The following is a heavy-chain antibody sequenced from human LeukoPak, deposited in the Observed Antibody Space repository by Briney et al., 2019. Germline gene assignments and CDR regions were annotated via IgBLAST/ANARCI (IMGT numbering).Heavy chain of an antibody. CDR1: GYTFTYYG. V-gene: IGHV1-18*01. Sequence: GASVKVSCKASGYTFTYYGLNWVRQAPGQGHEWMGWISAYNGNTNYAQKLQGRVTMTTDTSTSTAYMELRSLRSDDTAVYYCARGTTNDFWSGYGSYYYYMDVWGKGTTVTVSS. CDR2: ISAYNGNT. CDR3: ARGTTNDFWSGYGSYYYYMDV. D-gene: IGHD3-3*01. J-gene: IGHJ6*03.